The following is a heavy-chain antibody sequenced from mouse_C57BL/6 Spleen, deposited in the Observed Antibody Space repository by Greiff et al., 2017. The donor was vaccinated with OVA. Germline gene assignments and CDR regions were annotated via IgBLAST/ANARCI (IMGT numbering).Heavy chain of an antibody. Sequence: VQLQQSGAELARPGASVKMSCKASGYTFTSYTMHWVKQRPGQGLEWIGYINPSSGYTKYNQKFKDKATLTADKSSSTAYMQLSSLTSEDSAVYYCASLDYGSSSAWFAYWGQGTLVTVSA. D-gene: IGHD1-1*01. V-gene: IGHV1-4*01. J-gene: IGHJ3*01. CDR2: INPSSGYT. CDR1: GYTFTSYT. CDR3: ASLDYGSSSAWFAY.